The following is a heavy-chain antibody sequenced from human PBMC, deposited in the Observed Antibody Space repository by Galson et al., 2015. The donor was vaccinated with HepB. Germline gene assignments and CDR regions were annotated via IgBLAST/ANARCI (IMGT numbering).Heavy chain of an antibody. Sequence: SLRLSCADSGFTLSNYWMHWVRQAPGKGLVWVSRINSDGSSTSYADSVKGRFTVSRDNAKNTLYLQMNSLRAEDTAVYYCARKGTAYGGNPYYYYYMDVWGKGTTVTVSS. J-gene: IGHJ6*03. D-gene: IGHD4-23*01. V-gene: IGHV3-74*01. CDR3: ARKGTAYGGNPYYYYYMDV. CDR1: GFTLSNYW. CDR2: INSDGSST.